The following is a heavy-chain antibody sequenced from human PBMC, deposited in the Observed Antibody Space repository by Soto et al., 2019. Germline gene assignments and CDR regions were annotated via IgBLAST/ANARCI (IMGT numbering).Heavy chain of an antibody. Sequence: SLRLSCAASGFTFSSYGMHWVRQAPGKGLEWVAVISYDGSNKYYADSVKGRFTISRDNSKNTLYLQMNSLRAEDTAVYYCAKSWGGWLQLTVFFDYWGQGTLVTVSS. V-gene: IGHV3-30*18. CDR1: GFTFSSYG. J-gene: IGHJ4*02. CDR2: ISYDGSNK. CDR3: AKSWGGWLQLTVFFDY. D-gene: IGHD5-12*01.